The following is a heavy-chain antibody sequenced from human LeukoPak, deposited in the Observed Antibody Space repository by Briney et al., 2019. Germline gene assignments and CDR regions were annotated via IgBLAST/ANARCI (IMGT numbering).Heavy chain of an antibody. J-gene: IGHJ4*02. CDR3: ARDRSSLAVGDSRTSDY. V-gene: IGHV1-18*01. CDR2: ISAYNGNT. Sequence: ASVKVSCKASGYTFTNYGISWVRQAPGQGLEWMGWISAYNGNTNYAQKLQGRLTMTTDTSTSTAYMELGSLRSDDTAVYYCARDRSSLAVGDSRTSDYWGQGTLVTVSS. D-gene: IGHD6-19*01. CDR1: GYTFTNYG.